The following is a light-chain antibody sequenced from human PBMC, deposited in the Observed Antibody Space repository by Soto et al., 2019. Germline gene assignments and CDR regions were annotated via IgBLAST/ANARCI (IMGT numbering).Light chain of an antibody. CDR3: QQTSTAIHT. Sequence: DIQMTQSPSSLSASVGDRVTIACRPSQSIATYLNWYQQKPGRAPKLLIHAASTLQSGVSSRFTGSGSGTDFTLTISSLQPEDFATYYCQQTSTAIHTFGQGTRLDVK. CDR1: QSIATY. CDR2: AAS. V-gene: IGKV1-39*01. J-gene: IGKJ2*01.